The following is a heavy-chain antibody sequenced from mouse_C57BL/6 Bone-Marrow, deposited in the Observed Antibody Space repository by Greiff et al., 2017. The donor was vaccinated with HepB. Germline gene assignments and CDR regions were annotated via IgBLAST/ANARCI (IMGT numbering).Heavy chain of an antibody. CDR2: IDPSDSYT. D-gene: IGHD3-2*02. J-gene: IGHJ3*01. CDR1: GYTFTSYW. V-gene: IGHV1-69*01. Sequence: VQLQQPGAELVMPGASVKLSCKASGYTFTSYWMHWVKQRPGQGLEWIGEIDPSDSYTNYNQKFKGKSTLTVDKSSSAAYRQLSSLTSEDSAVYYGAREGLDSSGAWFAYWGQGTLVTVSA. CDR3: AREGLDSSGAWFAY.